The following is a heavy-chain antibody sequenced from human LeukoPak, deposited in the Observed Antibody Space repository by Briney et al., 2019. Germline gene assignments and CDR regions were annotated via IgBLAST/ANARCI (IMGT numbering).Heavy chain of an antibody. Sequence: GGSLRLSCAASGFTFSGYVMTWVRQAPGKGLECVSSITFSSSHIYYADSVKGRFTISRDNTKDSLYLQMNSLRAEDTAIYYCARGPQFSGPGWFDPWGQGTLVTVST. CDR1: GFTFSGYV. V-gene: IGHV3-21*01. D-gene: IGHD3-10*01. CDR2: ITFSSSHI. J-gene: IGHJ5*02. CDR3: ARGPQFSGPGWFDP.